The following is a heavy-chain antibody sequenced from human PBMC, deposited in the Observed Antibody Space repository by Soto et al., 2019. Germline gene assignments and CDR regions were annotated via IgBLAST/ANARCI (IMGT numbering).Heavy chain of an antibody. CDR2: ISGGGSGA. J-gene: IGHJ4*02. V-gene: IGHV3-23*01. CDR3: AIDLWWYTH. CDR1: GFTFSDHA. Sequence: EVQLLESGGGLVQPGGSLRLSCTASGFTFSDHAMTWVRQAPGKGLEWLSGISGGGSGAYYADSVKGRFTVSRANSNNTPFLQMDCLIVEDTAVYYCAIDLWWYTHWGQGTLVTVSS. D-gene: IGHD2-15*01.